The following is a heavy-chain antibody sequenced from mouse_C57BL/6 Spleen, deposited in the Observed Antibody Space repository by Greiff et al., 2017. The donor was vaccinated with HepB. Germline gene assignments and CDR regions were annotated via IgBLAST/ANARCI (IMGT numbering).Heavy chain of an antibody. V-gene: IGHV1-15*01. J-gene: IGHJ4*01. CDR1: GYTFTDYE. D-gene: IGHD1-1*01. CDR2: IDPETGGT. Sequence: VQLQQSGAELVRPGASVTLSCKASGYTFTDYEMHWVKQTPVHGLEWIGAIDPETGGTAYNQKFKGKAILTADKSSSTAYMELRSLTSEDSAVYYCTRRRVFTTVVAKGYAMDYWGQGTSVTVSS. CDR3: TRRRVFTTVVAKGYAMDY.